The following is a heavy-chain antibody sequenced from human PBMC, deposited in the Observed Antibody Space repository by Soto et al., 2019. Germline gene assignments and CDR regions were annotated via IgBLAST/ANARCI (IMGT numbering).Heavy chain of an antibody. CDR3: AKDLGSSPYYYYGMDV. CDR2: ISGSGGST. J-gene: IGHJ6*02. CDR1: GFTFSSYA. V-gene: IGHV3-23*01. D-gene: IGHD6-13*01. Sequence: EVQLLESGGGLVQPGGSLRLSCAASGFTFSSYAMSWVRQAPGKGLEWVSAISGSGGSTYYADSVKGRFTISRDNSKNTLYLQMNSLRAEDTAVYYCAKDLGSSPYYYYGMDVWGQGTKVTVSS.